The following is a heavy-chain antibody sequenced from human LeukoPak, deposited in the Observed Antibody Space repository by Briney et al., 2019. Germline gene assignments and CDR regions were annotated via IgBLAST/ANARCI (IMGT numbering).Heavy chain of an antibody. J-gene: IGHJ6*02. D-gene: IGHD5-18*01. Sequence: GGSLRLSCAASGFTVSSNYMSWVRQAPGKGLEWVAVISYDGSDKYFADSVKGRFTISRDNPKNALFLQMNSLRAEDTAVYYCAKGDTAMEKYYYYGMDVWGQGTTVTVSS. CDR3: AKGDTAMEKYYYYGMDV. CDR2: ISYDGSDK. CDR1: GFTVSSNY. V-gene: IGHV3-30*18.